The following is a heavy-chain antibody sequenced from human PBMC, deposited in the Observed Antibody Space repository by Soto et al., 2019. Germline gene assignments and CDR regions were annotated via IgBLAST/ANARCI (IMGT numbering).Heavy chain of an antibody. J-gene: IGHJ4*02. D-gene: IGHD3-3*01. CDR2: IYSGGST. CDR3: ARDRTRTIFGVVIRVYFDY. Sequence: EVQLVESGGGLIQPGGSLRLSCAASGFTVSSNYMSWVRQAPGKGLEWVSVIYSGGSTYYADSVKGRFTISRDNSKNTLYLQMNSLRAEDTAVYYCARDRTRTIFGVVIRVYFDYWGQGTLVTVSS. CDR1: GFTVSSNY. V-gene: IGHV3-53*01.